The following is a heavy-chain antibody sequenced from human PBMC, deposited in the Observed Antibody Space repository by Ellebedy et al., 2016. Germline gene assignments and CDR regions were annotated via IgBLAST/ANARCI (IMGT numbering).Heavy chain of an antibody. V-gene: IGHV3-23*01. J-gene: IGHJ4*02. CDR2: ISASGGSR. CDR1: GFTFSSYA. CDR3: AKDPQDSNSFYWFDY. D-gene: IGHD6-13*01. Sequence: GGSLRLSXAASGFTFSSYAMSWVRQAPGKGLEWVSGISASGGSRYYADSVKGHFTISRDNSKNTLYLQMNSLRVEETAVYYCAKDPQDSNSFYWFDYWGQGTLVTVSS.